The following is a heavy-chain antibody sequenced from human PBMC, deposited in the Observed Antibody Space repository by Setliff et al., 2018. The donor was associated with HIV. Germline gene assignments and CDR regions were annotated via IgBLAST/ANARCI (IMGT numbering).Heavy chain of an antibody. Sequence: ASVKVSCKASGYTFTSYYIHWVRQAPGQGLEWMGIINASGGSTTYAQKLQGRVTMTRDTSTSTVYMELRSLRSEDTAVYYCARVPRWYYYDSSGYPDYWGQGTLVTVSS. V-gene: IGHV1-46*04. J-gene: IGHJ4*02. CDR1: GYTFTSYY. D-gene: IGHD3-22*01. CDR3: ARVPRWYYYDSSGYPDY. CDR2: INASGGST.